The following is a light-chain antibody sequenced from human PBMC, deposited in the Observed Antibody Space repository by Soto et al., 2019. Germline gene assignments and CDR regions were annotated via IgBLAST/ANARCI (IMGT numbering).Light chain of an antibody. V-gene: IGKV3-11*01. CDR2: GAS. Sequence: IVLTQSPGTLSLSPGERATLSCRASQSVSNNYLAWYQQKPGQAPRLLIYGASNRATGIPARFSGSGSGTDFTLTISSLEPEDFAVYYCQQRSDFITFGQGTRLEI. CDR1: QSVSNNY. CDR3: QQRSDFIT. J-gene: IGKJ5*01.